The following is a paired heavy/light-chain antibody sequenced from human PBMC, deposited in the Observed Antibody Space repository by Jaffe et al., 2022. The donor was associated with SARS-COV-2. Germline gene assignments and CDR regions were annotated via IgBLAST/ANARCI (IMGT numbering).Heavy chain of an antibody. CDR3: ARDRGRSYMDV. Sequence: EVQVVESGGGLVQPGGSLRLSCAASGFTFSKYGMSWVRQAPGKGLEWLSYISISGTTIYYADSVKGRFTISRDDAKNSLYLQMNSLRAEDTAVYYCARDRGRSYMDVWGKGTTVTVSS. J-gene: IGHJ6*03. V-gene: IGHV3-48*01. CDR1: GFTFSKYG. CDR2: ISISGTTI. D-gene: IGHD5-12*01.
Light chain of an antibody. CDR1: QSVSSS. V-gene: IGKV3-11*01. CDR3: QQGSNSYT. Sequence: EVVLTQSPATLSLSPGERATLSCRASQSVSSSLAWYQHKPGQPPRLLINDASSRATGIPVRFSGSGSGTDFTLTISSLEPEDFAVYYCQQGSNSYTFGQGTKLEIK. CDR2: DAS. J-gene: IGKJ2*01.